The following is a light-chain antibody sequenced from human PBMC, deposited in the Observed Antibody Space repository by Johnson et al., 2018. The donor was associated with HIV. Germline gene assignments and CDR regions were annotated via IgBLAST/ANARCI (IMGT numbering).Light chain of an antibody. CDR2: DND. J-gene: IGLJ1*01. Sequence: QSILTQPPSVSAAPGQKVTISCSGSSSNIENNYVSWYQQLPHTAPKLLISDNDKRPSGIPDRFSGSKSGTSATLGITGLQTGDEADYYCGTWDSSLSAGGVFGTGTKVTVL. V-gene: IGLV1-51*01. CDR1: SSNIENNY. CDR3: GTWDSSLSAGGV.